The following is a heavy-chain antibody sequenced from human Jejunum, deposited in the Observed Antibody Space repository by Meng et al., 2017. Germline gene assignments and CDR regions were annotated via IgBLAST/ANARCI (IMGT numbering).Heavy chain of an antibody. CDR3: ARAHYDVLTGYFDDYGFDI. J-gene: IGHJ3*02. CDR1: GASISGYY. Sequence: SETLSLTCTVSGASISGYYWQWIRQPPGKGLEWIGNIHYSGSTSYNPSLKSRVTISLDTSRIQVSLRLTSVTAADTAVYYCARAHYDVLTGYFDDYGFDIWGQGTTVTVSS. D-gene: IGHD3-9*01. CDR2: IHYSGST. V-gene: IGHV4-59*01.